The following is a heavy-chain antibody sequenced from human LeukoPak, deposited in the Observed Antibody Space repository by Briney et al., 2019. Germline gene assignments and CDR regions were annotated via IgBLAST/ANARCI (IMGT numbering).Heavy chain of an antibody. D-gene: IGHD4-17*01. CDR2: IIPIFGTA. V-gene: IGHV1-69*13. CDR1: GGTFSSYA. J-gene: IGHJ4*02. CDR3: ARVDGDYPHSFFDY. Sequence: SVKVSCKASGGTFSSYAISWVRQAPGQGLEWMGGIIPIFGTANYAQKFQGRVTITADESTSTAYMELSSLRSEDTAVYYCARVDGDYPHSFFDYRGQGTLVTVSS.